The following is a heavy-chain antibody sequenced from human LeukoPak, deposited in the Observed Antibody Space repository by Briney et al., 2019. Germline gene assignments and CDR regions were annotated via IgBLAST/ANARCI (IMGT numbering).Heavy chain of an antibody. V-gene: IGHV6-1*01. J-gene: IGHJ4*02. Sequence: SQTLSLTCAISGDSVSSNSAARNWIRQSPSRGLEWLGRTYYRSKWYNDYAVSVKSRITINPDTSKNQFSLQLNSVTPEDTAVYYCARDQEGTYYYDSSGYHGFDYWGQGTLVTVSS. CDR3: ARDQEGTYYYDSSGYHGFDY. CDR1: GDSVSSNSAA. CDR2: TYYRSKWYN. D-gene: IGHD3-22*01.